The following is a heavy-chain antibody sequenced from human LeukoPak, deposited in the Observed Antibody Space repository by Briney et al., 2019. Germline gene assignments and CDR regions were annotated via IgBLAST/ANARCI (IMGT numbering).Heavy chain of an antibody. D-gene: IGHD1-1*01. CDR2: ISSSGSTI. J-gene: IGHJ4*02. V-gene: IGHV3-48*04. CDR1: GFAFSDFS. Sequence: GGSLRLSCAASGFAFSDFSMNWVRQAPGKGLEWVSYISSSGSTIYYADSVKGRFTISRDNAKNSLYLQMNSLRAEDTAVCYCARSSSTFDYWGQGTLVTVSS. CDR3: ARSSSTFDY.